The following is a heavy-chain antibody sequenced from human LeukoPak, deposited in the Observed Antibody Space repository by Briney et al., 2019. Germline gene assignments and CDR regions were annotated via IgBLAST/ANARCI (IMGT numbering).Heavy chain of an antibody. V-gene: IGHV3-7*03. J-gene: IGHJ4*02. CDR3: ANYRIAAAADDY. CDR1: GFSSSTAW. CDR2: IRQDGSDK. D-gene: IGHD6-13*01. Sequence: AGGSLRLSCAVSGFSSSTAWMTWVRQAPGKGLEWVADIRQDGSDKYYVDAVKGRFIISRDNSKNTLYLQMNSLRAEDTAVYYCANYRIAAAADDYWGQGTLVTVSS.